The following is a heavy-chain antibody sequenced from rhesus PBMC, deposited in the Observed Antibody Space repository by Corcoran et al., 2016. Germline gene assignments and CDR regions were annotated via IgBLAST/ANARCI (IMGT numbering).Heavy chain of an antibody. Sequence: EVQLVESGGGVVQPGGSLRLSCAASGFTFDDYAMHWVRQAPGKGLEWVSGISLSGGSTDYAEAVKGQFTISRDNAKNSLYLQMGSLRAEDTALYYCARAKHYYDSGYYTGYFDYWGQGVLVTVSS. CDR3: ARAKHYYDSGYYTGYFDY. D-gene: IGHD3-28*01. CDR1: GFTFDDYA. V-gene: IGHV3-201*01. CDR2: ISLSGGST. J-gene: IGHJ4*01.